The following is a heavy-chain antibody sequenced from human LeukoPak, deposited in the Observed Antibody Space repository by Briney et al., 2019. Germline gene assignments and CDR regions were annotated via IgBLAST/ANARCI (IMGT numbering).Heavy chain of an antibody. CDR2: ISGNGGAT. Sequence: GSLRLSCAASGFTFSSYAMSWVRQAPGMGLEWVSTISGNGGATYYADSVKGRFTISRVNSKNTLYLQMNSLRAEDTAVYYCAKDPPSSGTTFDYWGQGTLVTVSS. J-gene: IGHJ4*02. CDR3: AKDPPSSGTTFDY. D-gene: IGHD2/OR15-2a*01. V-gene: IGHV3-23*01. CDR1: GFTFSSYA.